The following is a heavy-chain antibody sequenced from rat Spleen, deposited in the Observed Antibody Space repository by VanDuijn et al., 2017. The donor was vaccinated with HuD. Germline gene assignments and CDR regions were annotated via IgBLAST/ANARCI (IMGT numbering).Heavy chain of an antibody. Sequence: VQLMESGGGLVQPGRSLKLSCSASGFTFSSYGMHWIRQAPGKGLDWVAYISSSSGTVYADAVKERFTISRDNAKNTLYLQLNSLKSEDTAIYYCARGGFYRYWGQGVMVTVSS. V-gene: IGHV5-62*01. CDR1: GFTFSSYG. D-gene: IGHD1-3*01. J-gene: IGHJ2*01. CDR3: ARGGFYRY. CDR2: ISSSSGT.